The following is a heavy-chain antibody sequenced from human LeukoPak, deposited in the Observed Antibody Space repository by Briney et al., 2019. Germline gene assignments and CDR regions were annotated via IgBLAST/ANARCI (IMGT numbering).Heavy chain of an antibody. D-gene: IGHD6-19*01. CDR2: INTNTGNP. J-gene: IGHJ4*02. CDR1: GCTFTSYA. CDR3: ARADSSGWYVEARADY. V-gene: IGHV7-4-1*02. Sequence: ASVKVSCKASGCTFTSYAMNWVRQAPGQGLEWMGWINTNTGNPTYAQGFTGRFVFSLDTSVSTAYLQISSLKAEDTAVYYCARADSSGWYVEARADYWGQGTLVTVSS.